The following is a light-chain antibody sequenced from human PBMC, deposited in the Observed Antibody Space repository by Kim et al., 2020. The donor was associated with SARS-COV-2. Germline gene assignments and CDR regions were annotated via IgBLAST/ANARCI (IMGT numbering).Light chain of an antibody. CDR1: QGISNS. Sequence: DIQMTQSPSSLSASVGDRVTITCRASQGISNSLAWYQQKPGKVPKLPIYAASTLQSGVPSRFSGSGSGTDFTLAISSLQPEDVATYYCQDYNNAPRTFGQGTKVDIK. J-gene: IGKJ1*01. CDR2: AAS. V-gene: IGKV1-27*01. CDR3: QDYNNAPRT.